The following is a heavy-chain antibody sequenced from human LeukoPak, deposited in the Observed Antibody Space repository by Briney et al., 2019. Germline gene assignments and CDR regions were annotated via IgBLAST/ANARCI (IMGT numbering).Heavy chain of an antibody. D-gene: IGHD3-9*01. CDR2: IYYSGST. Sequence: SETLSLTCTVSGGSISRTTYYWGWIRQPPGKGLEWIGSIYYSGSTYYNPSLKSRVTISVDTSKNQFTLKLTSVTAADTAVYYCARRDGYDILTGYPQGFDPWGQGTLVTVSS. V-gene: IGHV4-39*01. CDR3: ARRDGYDILTGYPQGFDP. J-gene: IGHJ5*02. CDR1: GGSISRTTYY.